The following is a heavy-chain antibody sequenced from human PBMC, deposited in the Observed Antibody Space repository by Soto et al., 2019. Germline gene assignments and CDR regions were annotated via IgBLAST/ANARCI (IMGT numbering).Heavy chain of an antibody. V-gene: IGHV1-18*01. J-gene: IGHJ6*02. Sequence: EASVKVSCKASGYTFTSYGISWVRQAPGQGLEWMGWISAYNGNTNYAQKLQGRVTMTTDTSTSTAYMELNSLRAEDTAVYYCARDLGYYDSGSYSNYYYGMDVWGQGTTVTVSS. CDR1: GYTFTSYG. CDR3: ARDLGYYDSGSYSNYYYGMDV. CDR2: ISAYNGNT. D-gene: IGHD3-10*01.